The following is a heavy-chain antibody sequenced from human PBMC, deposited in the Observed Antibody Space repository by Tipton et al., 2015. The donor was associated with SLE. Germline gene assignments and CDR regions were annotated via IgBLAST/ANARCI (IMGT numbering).Heavy chain of an antibody. Sequence: LSLTCAVSGGSISSSNWWSWVRQPPGKGLEWVSAISGSGGSTYYADSVKGRFTISRDNSKNSLYLQMNSLRAEDTAVYYCASEEYWGQGTLVTVSS. CDR1: GGSISSSN. CDR3: ASEEY. J-gene: IGHJ4*02. V-gene: IGHV3-23*01. CDR2: ISGSGGST.